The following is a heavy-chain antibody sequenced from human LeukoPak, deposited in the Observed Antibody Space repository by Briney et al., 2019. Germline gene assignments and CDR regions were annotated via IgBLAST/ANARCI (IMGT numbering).Heavy chain of an antibody. CDR2: ISSSSSYI. Sequence: GGSLRLSCVASGFTFSSYGMHWVRQAPGKGLEWVSSISSSSSYIYYADSVKGRFTISRDNAKNSLYLQMNSLRAEDTAVYYCARDASSYSSSWYWGQGTLVTVSS. CDR3: ARDASSYSSSWY. D-gene: IGHD6-13*01. CDR1: GFTFSSYG. J-gene: IGHJ4*02. V-gene: IGHV3-21*01.